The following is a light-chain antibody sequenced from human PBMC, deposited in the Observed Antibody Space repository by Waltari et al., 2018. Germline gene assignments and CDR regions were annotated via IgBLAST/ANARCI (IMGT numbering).Light chain of an antibody. J-gene: IGKJ1*01. Sequence: EIVLTQSPGTLSLSPGERATFSCRASQSFTRYLAWYQHKPVQAPRLLISDASTTAVDIADRFSGSGFGTDVALTISSQEPEDSGVYYCQHYVILPVTFGQGTKVEIK. CDR1: QSFTRY. CDR2: DAS. V-gene: IGKV3-20*01. CDR3: QHYVILPVT.